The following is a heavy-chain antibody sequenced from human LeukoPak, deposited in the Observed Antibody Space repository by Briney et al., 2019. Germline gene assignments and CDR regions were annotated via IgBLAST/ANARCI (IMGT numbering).Heavy chain of an antibody. CDR3: ARQLYVSGSYYAPMDV. J-gene: IGHJ6*03. CDR2: VHHSGST. D-gene: IGHD3-10*01. CDR1: GGSISSSSYF. Sequence: PPETLSLTCSVSGGSISSSSYFWGWIRQPPGKGLEWIASVHHSGSTYYNPSLKSRLTISVDTSKNQFSLKMSSVTAADTAVYFCARQLYVSGSYYAPMDVWGKGTTVTISS. V-gene: IGHV4-39*01.